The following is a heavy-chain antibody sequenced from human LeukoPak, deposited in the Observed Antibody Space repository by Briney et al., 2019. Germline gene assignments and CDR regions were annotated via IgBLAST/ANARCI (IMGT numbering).Heavy chain of an antibody. CDR1: GGTFSNYA. D-gene: IGHD2-21*01. CDR2: INPSGGST. Sequence: ASVKVSCKASGGTFSNYAISWVRQAPGQGLEWMGIINPSGGSTSYAQKFQGRVTMTRDTSTSTVYMELSSLRSEDTAVYYCARPLYSSALMDVWGQGTTVTVSS. J-gene: IGHJ6*02. V-gene: IGHV1-46*01. CDR3: ARPLYSSALMDV.